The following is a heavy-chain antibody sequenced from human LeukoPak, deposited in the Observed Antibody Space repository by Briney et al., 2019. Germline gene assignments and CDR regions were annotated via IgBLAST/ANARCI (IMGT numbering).Heavy chain of an antibody. Sequence: YPSETLSLTCAVSGGSISSGGYSWSWIRQPPEKGLEWIGYIYHSGSTYYNPSLKSRVTISVDRSKNQFSLKLSSVTAADTAVYYCARATSTDSSDDAFDIWGQGTMVTVSS. D-gene: IGHD3-22*01. CDR2: IYHSGST. CDR3: ARATSTDSSDDAFDI. V-gene: IGHV4-30-2*01. J-gene: IGHJ3*02. CDR1: GGSISSGGYS.